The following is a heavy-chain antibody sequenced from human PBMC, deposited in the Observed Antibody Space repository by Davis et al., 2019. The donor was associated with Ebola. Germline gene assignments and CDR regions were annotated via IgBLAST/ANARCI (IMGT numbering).Heavy chain of an antibody. J-gene: IGHJ4*02. V-gene: IGHV3-43*02. D-gene: IGHD3-10*01. CDR3: VRPGSGGYAPDFDH. CDR2: TNADGSRG. Sequence: PSETLSLTCAVYGGSFGGDCYWVWIRQAPGKGLEWVSLTNADGSRGYYADSVKGRFTISRDNIVQSLYLHMNFLKMEDTAFYYCVRPGSGGYAPDFDHWGPGTLVTVSS. CDR1: GGSFGGDCY.